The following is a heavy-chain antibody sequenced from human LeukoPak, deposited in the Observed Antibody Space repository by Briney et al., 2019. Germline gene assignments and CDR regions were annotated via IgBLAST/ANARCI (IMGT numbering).Heavy chain of an antibody. J-gene: IGHJ4*02. CDR1: GGSISSSSYY. Sequence: PSETLSLTCTVSGGSISSSSYYWGWIRQPPGKGLEWIGSIYYSGSTYYNPSLKSRVTISVDTSKNQFSLKLSSVTAADTAVYYCARGYKADYGEDYWGQGTLVTVSS. V-gene: IGHV4-39*07. CDR3: ARGYKADYGEDY. D-gene: IGHD4-17*01. CDR2: IYYSGST.